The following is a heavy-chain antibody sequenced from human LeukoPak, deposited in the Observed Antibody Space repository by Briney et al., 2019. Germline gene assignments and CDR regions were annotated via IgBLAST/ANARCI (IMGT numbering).Heavy chain of an antibody. D-gene: IGHD6-13*01. V-gene: IGHV4-39*07. CDR3: ARGVAARSTYNFFDY. Sequence: SETLSLTCTVSGGSISSSSYYWGWIRQPPGKGLEWIGSIYYSGSTYYNPSLKSRVTISVDTSKNQFSLTLDSLTAADSATYYCARGVAARSTYNFFDYWGQGTQVIVSS. CDR2: IYYSGST. J-gene: IGHJ4*02. CDR1: GGSISSSSYY.